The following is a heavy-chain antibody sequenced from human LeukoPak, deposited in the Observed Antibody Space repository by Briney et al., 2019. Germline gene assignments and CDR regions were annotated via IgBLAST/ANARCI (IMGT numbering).Heavy chain of an antibody. J-gene: IGHJ4*02. V-gene: IGHV3-33*01. CDR3: ARDRYCSSTSCPSRRFDY. Sequence: PGGSLRLSCAASGFTFSSYGMHGLRQAPGKGLEGVADIWYDGSNKYYAVALKGRFTISRYNSKNTLYLQMNSLRAEDTAVYYCARDRYCSSTSCPSRRFDYWGQGTLVTV. CDR2: IWYDGSNK. D-gene: IGHD2-2*01. CDR1: GFTFSSYG.